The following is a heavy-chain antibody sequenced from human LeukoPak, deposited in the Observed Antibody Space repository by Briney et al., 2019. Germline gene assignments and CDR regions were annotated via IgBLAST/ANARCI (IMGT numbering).Heavy chain of an antibody. Sequence: SETLSLTCTVSGDSISSSSYYWGWIRQPPGKGLEWIASIYSSVTYYNPSLKSRVTISVDTSKNQFSLNLRSATAADTAVYFCARRVMMSGTGVPDTWLDPWGQGILVTVS. CDR1: GDSISSSSYY. CDR3: ARRVMMSGTGVPDTWLDP. CDR2: IYSSVT. V-gene: IGHV4-39*01. D-gene: IGHD1-26*01. J-gene: IGHJ5*02.